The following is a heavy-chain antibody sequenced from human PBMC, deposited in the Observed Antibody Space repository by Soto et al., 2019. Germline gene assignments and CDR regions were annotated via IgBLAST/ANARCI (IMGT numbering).Heavy chain of an antibody. D-gene: IGHD4-4*01. V-gene: IGHV1-18*01. J-gene: IGHJ6*02. Sequence: ASVKVSCKASGYTFTSYGISWVRQAPGQGLEWMGWISAYNGNTNYAQKLQGRVTMTTDTSTSTAYMELRSLRSDDTAVYYCARDSRNSPARHGMDVWGQGTTVTVSS. CDR1: GYTFTSYG. CDR2: ISAYNGNT. CDR3: ARDSRNSPARHGMDV.